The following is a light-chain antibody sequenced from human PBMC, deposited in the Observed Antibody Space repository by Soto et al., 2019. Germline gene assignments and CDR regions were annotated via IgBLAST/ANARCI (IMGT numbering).Light chain of an antibody. CDR3: QVRDRSSDHVV. CDR1: NIGSKS. J-gene: IGLJ2*01. CDR2: YDS. V-gene: IGLV3-21*04. Sequence: SYELTQPPSVSVAPGKTARITCGGNNIGSKSVHWYQQKPGQAPVLVIYYDSDRPSGMPERFAGCKPGNTATLTSSRVEAGDEADYYCQVRDRSSDHVVFGGGTKLTVL.